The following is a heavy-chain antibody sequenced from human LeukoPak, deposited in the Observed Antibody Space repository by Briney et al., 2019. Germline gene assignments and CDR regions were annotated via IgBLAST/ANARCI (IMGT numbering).Heavy chain of an antibody. J-gene: IGHJ4*02. CDR3: AKDLRYSSSWPGDY. V-gene: IGHV3-30*18. Sequence: GGSLRLSCAATKFSLSSYGMHWVRQAPGKGLEWVAVISYDGSNKYYADSVKGRFTISRDNSKNTLYLQMNSLRAEDTAVYYCAKDLRYSSSWPGDYWGQGTLVTVSS. D-gene: IGHD6-13*01. CDR1: KFSLSSYG. CDR2: ISYDGSNK.